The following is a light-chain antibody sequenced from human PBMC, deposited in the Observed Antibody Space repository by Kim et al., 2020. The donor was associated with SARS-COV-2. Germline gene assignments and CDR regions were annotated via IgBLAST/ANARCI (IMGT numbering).Light chain of an antibody. J-gene: IGLJ2*01. CDR1: SLRSYY. V-gene: IGLV3-19*01. CDR3: NSRDSNDNVV. Sequence: SSELTQDPAVSVALGQTVRITCQGDSLRSYYGTWYQQKPGQAPIVVIYGKNNRPSGIPDRFSGSSSGNTASLTITGTQAGDEADYYCNSRDSNDNVVFGGGTQLTVL. CDR2: GKN.